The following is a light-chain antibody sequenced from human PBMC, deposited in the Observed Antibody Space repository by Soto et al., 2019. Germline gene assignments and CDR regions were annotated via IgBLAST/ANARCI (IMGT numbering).Light chain of an antibody. CDR3: QQYDSSPRT. CDR2: GAS. J-gene: IGKJ1*01. Sequence: EIVLTQSPGTLSLSPGERATLSCRARQSVNSVYLAWYQQKPGQAPRLLIYGASSRATGIPDRFSGSGSGTDFTLTISRLDPEDFAVYFCQQYDSSPRTFGQGTKVEIK. CDR1: QSVNSVY. V-gene: IGKV3-20*01.